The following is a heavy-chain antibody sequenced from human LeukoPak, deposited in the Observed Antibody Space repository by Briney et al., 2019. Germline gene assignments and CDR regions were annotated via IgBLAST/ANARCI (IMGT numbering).Heavy chain of an antibody. D-gene: IGHD3-10*01. Sequence: PSETLSLTCIVSGGSISTNTYYWGWIRQPPGKGLEWIGSIYHSGSTYYNPSLKSRVTISVDTSKNQFSLKLSSVTAADTAVYYCARDVREFVYGSGSVYNLFDPWGQGTLVTVSS. CDR3: ARDVREFVYGSGSVYNLFDP. V-gene: IGHV4-39*07. CDR2: IYHSGST. CDR1: GGSISTNTYY. J-gene: IGHJ5*02.